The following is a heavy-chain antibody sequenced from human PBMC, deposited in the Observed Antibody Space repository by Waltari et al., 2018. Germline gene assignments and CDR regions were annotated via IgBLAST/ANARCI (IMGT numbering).Heavy chain of an antibody. D-gene: IGHD2-21*02. Sequence: QVQLKESGPGLLRPSGTLSLPCGVSGASISSHHWWAWVRQSPGKGLEWIGEIYHTGPTNYNPSLKSRLTMLVDKSANQFSLQLTSVTAADTGVYYCARVVFTADYYFDYWGQGTPVTVSS. J-gene: IGHJ4*02. CDR2: IYHTGPT. V-gene: IGHV4-4*02. CDR1: GASISSHHW. CDR3: ARVVFTADYYFDY.